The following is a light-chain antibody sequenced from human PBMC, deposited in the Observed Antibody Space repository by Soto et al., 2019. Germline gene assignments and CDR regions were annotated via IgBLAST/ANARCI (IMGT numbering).Light chain of an antibody. CDR3: QQYGSSHRT. CDR2: GAS. V-gene: IGKV3-20*01. J-gene: IGKJ1*01. Sequence: EIVLTQSPATLSLSPGERATLSCRANQSVSSYLAWVQQKPGQTPRLLIYGASSRATGIPDRFSGSGSGTDFTLTISRLEPEDLAVYFCQQYGSSHRTFGQGTKVDIK. CDR1: QSVSSY.